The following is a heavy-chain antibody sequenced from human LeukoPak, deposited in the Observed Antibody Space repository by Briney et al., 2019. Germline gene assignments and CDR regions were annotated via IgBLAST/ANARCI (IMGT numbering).Heavy chain of an antibody. J-gene: IGHJ5*02. D-gene: IGHD2-2*01. CDR2: NSNGDTS. CDR3: AKAVVPAARALGNWFDP. V-gene: IGHV3-64*01. Sequence: NSNGDTSNHGNSMKGRFSISRDNSKNTLYLQMNSLRAEDTAVYYCAKAVVPAARALGNWFDPWGQGTLVTVSS.